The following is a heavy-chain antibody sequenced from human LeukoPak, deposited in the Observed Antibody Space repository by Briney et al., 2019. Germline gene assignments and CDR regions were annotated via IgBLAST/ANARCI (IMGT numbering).Heavy chain of an antibody. CDR2: ISGRGHFT. CDR1: GFTFINYA. J-gene: IGHJ4*02. CDR3: AKLGTRRELQPYFDY. V-gene: IGHV3-23*01. D-gene: IGHD1-1*01. Sequence: GGSLRLSCAASGFTFINYAMSWVRQAPGKGLEWVSGISGRGHFTNYADSVKGRFTVSRDNSENTLFLQMNSLRAEDTAIYYCAKLGTRRELQPYFDYWGQGIPVTISS.